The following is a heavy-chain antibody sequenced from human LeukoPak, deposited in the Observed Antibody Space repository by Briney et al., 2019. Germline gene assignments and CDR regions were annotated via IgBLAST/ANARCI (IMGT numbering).Heavy chain of an antibody. D-gene: IGHD2-2*01. J-gene: IGHJ6*03. CDR1: GFTFDDYG. CDR3: ATYGCSSTSCRMLWDYYYYYMDV. V-gene: IGHV3-20*04. CDR2: INWNGGST. Sequence: GGSLRLSCAASGFTFDDYGMSWVRQAPGKGLEWVSGINWNGGSTGYADSVKGRFTISRDNAKNSLYLQMNSLRAEDTAVYYCATYGCSSTSCRMLWDYYYYYMDVWGKGTTVTVSS.